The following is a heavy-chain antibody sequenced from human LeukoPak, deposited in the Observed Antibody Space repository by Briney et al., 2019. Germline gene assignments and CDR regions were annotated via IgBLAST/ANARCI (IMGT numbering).Heavy chain of an antibody. CDR3: ARDATLYYDILTGYQIDY. CDR2: IHPNSGGT. CDR1: GYTFTGYY. V-gene: IGHV1-2*02. D-gene: IGHD3-9*01. Sequence: ASVTVSCKASGYTFTGYYMHWVRQAHGQGLEWMGWIHPNSGGTNYAQKFQGRVTMTRDTSISTAYMELSRLRSDDTAVYYCARDATLYYDILTGYQIDYWGQGTLVTVSS. J-gene: IGHJ4*02.